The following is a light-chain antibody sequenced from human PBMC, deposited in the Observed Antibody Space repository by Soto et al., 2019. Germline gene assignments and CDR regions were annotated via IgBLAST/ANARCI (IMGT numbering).Light chain of an antibody. Sequence: DIQMTQSPSTLSASIGDRVTITCRASQSVCRWLAWYQQKPGKAPKLLIYDASSLESGVPSRFSGSGSGTEFTLSITSLQPDDFATYYCLQYNSRTWAFGQGTKVEIK. CDR3: LQYNSRTWA. V-gene: IGKV1-5*01. CDR1: QSVCRW. J-gene: IGKJ1*01. CDR2: DAS.